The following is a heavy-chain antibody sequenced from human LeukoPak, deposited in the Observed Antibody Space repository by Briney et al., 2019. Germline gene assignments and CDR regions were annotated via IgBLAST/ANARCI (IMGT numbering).Heavy chain of an antibody. D-gene: IGHD2-2*01. V-gene: IGHV3-48*04. Sequence: GGSLRLSCAASGFTFSSYSMNWVRQAPGKGLEWVSSISSSGSTIYYADSVKGRFTISRDNAKNSLYLQMNSLRAEDTAVYYCARGCSSTSCYGDWFDPWGQGTLVTVSS. J-gene: IGHJ5*02. CDR2: ISSSGSTI. CDR1: GFTFSSYS. CDR3: ARGCSSTSCYGDWFDP.